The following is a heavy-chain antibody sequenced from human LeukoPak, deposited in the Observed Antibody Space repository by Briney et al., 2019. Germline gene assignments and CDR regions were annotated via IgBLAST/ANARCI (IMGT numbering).Heavy chain of an antibody. CDR2: ISAYNGNT. CDR1: GYTFTSYG. D-gene: IGHD3-22*01. J-gene: IGHJ4*02. Sequence: ASVKVSCKASGYTFTSYGISWVRQAPGQGLEWMGWISAYNGNTNYAQKLQGRVTMTTDTSTSTAYMELRSLRSDDTAVYYCARVPVYYFDSSGYYWGDYWGQGTLVTVSS. V-gene: IGHV1-18*01. CDR3: ARVPVYYFDSSGYYWGDY.